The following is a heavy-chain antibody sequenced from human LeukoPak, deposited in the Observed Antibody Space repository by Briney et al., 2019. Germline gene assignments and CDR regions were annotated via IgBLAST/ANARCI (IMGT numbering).Heavy chain of an antibody. CDR2: ISSSITYI. Sequence: GGSLRLSCTASGFTFTSYSMNWVRQAPGKGLEWVSSISSSITYIYYADSVKGRFTISRGNARNSLYLQMNSLRAEDTAVYYCARDLYGDYSFDYWGQGTLVTVSS. CDR3: ARDLYGDYSFDY. V-gene: IGHV3-21*01. J-gene: IGHJ4*02. CDR1: GFTFTSYS. D-gene: IGHD4-17*01.